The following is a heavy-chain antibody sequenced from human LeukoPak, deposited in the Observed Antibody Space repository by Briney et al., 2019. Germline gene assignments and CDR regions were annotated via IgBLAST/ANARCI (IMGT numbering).Heavy chain of an antibody. Sequence: SETLSLTCTVSGGSISSGGYSWSWIRQHPGKGLEWIGYIYYSGSTYYNPSLKSRFTRSVDTSKNQFFLNLSSVTAADTAVYYCARYLRGSFDYWGQGTLVTVSS. V-gene: IGHV4-31*03. J-gene: IGHJ4*02. CDR3: ARYLRGSFDY. CDR2: IYYSGST. D-gene: IGHD3-10*01. CDR1: GGSISSGGYS.